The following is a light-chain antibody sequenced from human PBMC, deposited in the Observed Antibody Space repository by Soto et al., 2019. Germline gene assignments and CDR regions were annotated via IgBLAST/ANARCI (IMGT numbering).Light chain of an antibody. V-gene: IGLV2-14*01. CDR3: SSYTSSSTDV. J-gene: IGLJ1*01. Sequence: QSALTQPASVSGSPGQSITISCTGTSSDVGGYNYVSWYQQHPGKAPKLMIYDVSNRPSGVSNRFSGSKSGNTASLIISGLQAEDEADYYCSSYTSSSTDVFGTGTKVTVL. CDR2: DVS. CDR1: SSDVGGYNY.